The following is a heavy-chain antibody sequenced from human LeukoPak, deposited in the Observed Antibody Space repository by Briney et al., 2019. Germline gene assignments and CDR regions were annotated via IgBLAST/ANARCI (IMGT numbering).Heavy chain of an antibody. CDR3: AATGSETDAFDI. D-gene: IGHD6-25*01. CDR1: GFTFSTSA. J-gene: IGHJ3*02. V-gene: IGHV1-58*02. Sequence: GASVKVSCKASGFTFSTSAMQWVRQARGQRLECIGWIAVGNGHTNYAQKSQERVSITRDMSTTTAYMELSNLRSEDTAVYYCAATGSETDAFDIWGQGTMVTVSS. CDR2: IAVGNGHT.